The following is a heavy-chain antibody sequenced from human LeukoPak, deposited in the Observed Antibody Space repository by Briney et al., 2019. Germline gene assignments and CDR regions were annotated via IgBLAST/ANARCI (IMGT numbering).Heavy chain of an antibody. Sequence: SETLSLTCTVSGGSISSGDYYWSWIRQPPGKGLEWIGYIYYSGSTNYNPSLKSRVTISVDTSKNQFSLKLSSVTAADTAVYYCARAHFYSPFDYWGQGTLVTVSS. CDR2: IYYSGST. CDR1: GGSISSGDYY. J-gene: IGHJ4*02. V-gene: IGHV4-61*08. D-gene: IGHD4-11*01. CDR3: ARAHFYSPFDY.